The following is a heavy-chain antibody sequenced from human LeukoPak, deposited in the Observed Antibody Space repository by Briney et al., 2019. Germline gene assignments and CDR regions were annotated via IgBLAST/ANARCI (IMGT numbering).Heavy chain of an antibody. V-gene: IGHV3-23*01. D-gene: IGHD3-16*02. J-gene: IGHJ3*01. CDR2: ISFSGDNT. Sequence: GGPLRLPCAASGFTFRDSAMTWVRQAPGKGPKWVSLISFSGDNTYYEDSVKGRFTISRDNAKDTLYLQMSSLRAGDTAIYYCARDIELSAWGLGTTVTVSS. CDR1: GFTFRDSA. CDR3: ARDIELSA.